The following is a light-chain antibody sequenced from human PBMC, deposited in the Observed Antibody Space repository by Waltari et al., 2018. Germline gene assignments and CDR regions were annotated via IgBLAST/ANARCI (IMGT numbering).Light chain of an antibody. J-gene: IGKJ2*01. Sequence: DIQMTQSPSTLSASVGDRVTITCRASQGISSWLAWYQQRPGKAPKLLIYDASSLGSGVPSRFSGSGSGTEFTLTISSLQPDDFATYYCQQYNSYTFGQGTKLEIK. CDR2: DAS. CDR3: QQYNSYT. CDR1: QGISSW. V-gene: IGKV1-5*01.